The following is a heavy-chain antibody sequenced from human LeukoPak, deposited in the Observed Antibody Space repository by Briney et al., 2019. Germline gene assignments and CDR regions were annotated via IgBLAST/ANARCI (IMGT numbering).Heavy chain of an antibody. CDR2: ISAYNGNT. V-gene: IGHV1-18*01. CDR1: GYAFTSYG. D-gene: IGHD5-12*01. Sequence: ASVKVSCKASGYAFTSYGISWVRQAPGQGLEWMGWISAYNGNTNYAQKLHGRVTMTTDTSTSTAYMELRSLSSDDTAVYYCAREYSGYDWGQFDYWGQGTLVTVSS. J-gene: IGHJ4*02. CDR3: AREYSGYDWGQFDY.